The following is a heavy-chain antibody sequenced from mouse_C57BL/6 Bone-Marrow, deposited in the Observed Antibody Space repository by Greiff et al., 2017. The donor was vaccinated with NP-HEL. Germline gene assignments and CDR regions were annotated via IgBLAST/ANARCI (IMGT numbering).Heavy chain of an antibody. Sequence: DVQLVESEGGLVQPGSSMKLSCTASGFTFSDYYMAWVRQVPEKGLEWVANINYDGSSTYYLDSLKSRFIISRDNAKNILYLQMSSLKSEDTATYYCARDDYGFDYWGQGTTLTVSS. V-gene: IGHV5-16*01. CDR2: INYDGSST. D-gene: IGHD2-4*01. CDR3: ARDDYGFDY. CDR1: GFTFSDYY. J-gene: IGHJ2*01.